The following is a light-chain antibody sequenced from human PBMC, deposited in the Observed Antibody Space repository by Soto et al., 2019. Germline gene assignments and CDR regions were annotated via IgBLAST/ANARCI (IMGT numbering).Light chain of an antibody. CDR1: SSDVGGYNY. CDR2: EVS. V-gene: IGLV2-14*01. J-gene: IGLJ1*01. Sequence: QSVLTHPASVSGSPGQSITISCTGTSSDVGGYNYVSWYQQHPGKAPKLMIYEVSNRPSGVSNRFSGSKSGNKASLTISGLQAEDEDDYYCSSYTSSSTLPYVFGTGTKFTV. CDR3: SSYTSSSTLPYV.